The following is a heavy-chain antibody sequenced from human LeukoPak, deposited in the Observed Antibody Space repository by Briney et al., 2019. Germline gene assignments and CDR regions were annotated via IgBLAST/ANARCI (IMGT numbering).Heavy chain of an antibody. CDR1: GYTFTSYA. CDR3: ATDHSMANTAWWFDP. J-gene: IGHJ5*02. CDR2: INPSGTGT. D-gene: IGHD5-24*01. V-gene: IGHV1-46*01. Sequence: ASVKVSCKASGYTFTSYAMNWVRQAPGQGVEWMGVINPSGTGTSYAQKFQGRITMSRHTSTSTVYMELSSLRSEDTAFYYCATDHSMANTAWWFDPWGQGTLVTVSS.